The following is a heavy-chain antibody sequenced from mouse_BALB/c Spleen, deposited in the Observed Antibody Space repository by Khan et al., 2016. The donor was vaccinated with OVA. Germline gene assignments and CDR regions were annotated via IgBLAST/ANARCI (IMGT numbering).Heavy chain of an antibody. CDR1: GFSLTSYG. CDR3: ARMARK. J-gene: IGHJ2*01. CDR2: IWAGGST. Sequence: QVQLKESGPGLVAPSQSLSITCTVSGFSLTSYGVHWVRQPPGKGLEWLGVIWAGGSTNYNSALMSRLSISKDNSRSQGFLKMNSLTSEDTAVYYCARMARKWGQGTTLTVSS. V-gene: IGHV2-9*02.